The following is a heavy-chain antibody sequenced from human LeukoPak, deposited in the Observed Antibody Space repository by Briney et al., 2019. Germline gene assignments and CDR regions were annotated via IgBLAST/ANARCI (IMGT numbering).Heavy chain of an antibody. V-gene: IGHV3-30-3*01. CDR1: GFTFSSYA. Sequence: PGRSLRLSCAASGFTFSSYAMHWVRQAPGKGLEWVAVISYNGSNKYYADSVKGRFTISRDNPKNTLYLQMNSLRAGDTAVYYCARSRPSANWGGGLDAFDIWGQGTMVTVSS. CDR2: ISYNGSNK. D-gene: IGHD7-27*01. J-gene: IGHJ3*02. CDR3: ARSRPSANWGGGLDAFDI.